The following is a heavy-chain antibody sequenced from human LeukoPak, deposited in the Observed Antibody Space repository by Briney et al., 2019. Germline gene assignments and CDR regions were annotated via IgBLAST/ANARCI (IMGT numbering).Heavy chain of an antibody. D-gene: IGHD3-22*01. CDR2: IYTIGST. V-gene: IGHV4-61*02. CDR3: ARDSDHYYYDSSGYSPVAAFDI. CDR1: GGSISSGSYY. Sequence: PSQTLSLTCTVSGGSISSGSYYWSWTRQPAGKGLEWIGRIYTIGSTNYNPSLKSRVTISVDTSKNQFSLKLSSVTAADTAVYYCARDSDHYYYDSSGYSPVAAFDIWGQGTMVTVSS. J-gene: IGHJ3*02.